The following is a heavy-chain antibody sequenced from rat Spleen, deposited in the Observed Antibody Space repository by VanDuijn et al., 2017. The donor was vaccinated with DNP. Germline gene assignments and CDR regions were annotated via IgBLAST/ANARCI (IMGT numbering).Heavy chain of an antibody. CDR1: GFTFSNYD. Sequence: EVQLVESGGGLVQPGRSLKLSCAASGFTFSNYDMAWVRQAPKKGLEWVATISYDGSDIYYRDSVKGRFTMSRDNAKSTLYLQMDSLRSEDTATYYCARSDSYGFPYWGQGTLVTVSS. D-gene: IGHD1-2*01. CDR2: ISYDGSDI. CDR3: ARSDSYGFPY. J-gene: IGHJ3*01. V-gene: IGHV5-7*01.